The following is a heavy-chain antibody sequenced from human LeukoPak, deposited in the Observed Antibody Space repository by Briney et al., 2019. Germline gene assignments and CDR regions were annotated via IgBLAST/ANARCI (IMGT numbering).Heavy chain of an antibody. CDR2: IYYSGRP. CDR1: GGSISSSSYY. D-gene: IGHD3-22*01. V-gene: IGHV4-39*01. CDR3: ARLGYDSSGSYYMDV. Sequence: PSETLPLTCSVSGGSISSSSYYCGWIRQPPGKGLWWIGSIYYSGRPYYNPSPKSRVTISVDTSKNQCSLKLSSVTAADTAVYYCARLGYDSSGSYYMDVSGKGTTVTIS. J-gene: IGHJ6*03.